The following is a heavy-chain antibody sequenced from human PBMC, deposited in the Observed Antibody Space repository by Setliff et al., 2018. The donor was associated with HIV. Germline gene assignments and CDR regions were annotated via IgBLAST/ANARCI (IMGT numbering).Heavy chain of an antibody. CDR2: IIPIFGTP. V-gene: IGHV1-69*13. Sequence: GASVKVSYKASGGTFRGFGISWVVQAPGQGLEWMGQIIPIFGTPRYAQKFQGRVTITADESTSTVYMELSSLRSEDTAVYYCATNPEMATINYYYYYMDVWGKGTTVTVSS. CDR1: GGTFRGFG. J-gene: IGHJ6*03. D-gene: IGHD5-12*01. CDR3: ATNPEMATINYYYYYMDV.